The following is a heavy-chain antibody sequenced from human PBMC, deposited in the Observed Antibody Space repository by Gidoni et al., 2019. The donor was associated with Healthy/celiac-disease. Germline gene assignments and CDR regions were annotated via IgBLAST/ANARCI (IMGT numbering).Heavy chain of an antibody. CDR2: IKSKTDGGKT. CDR3: TTDPIYYDILTGYSHFDY. J-gene: IGHJ4*02. V-gene: IGHV3-15*01. D-gene: IGHD3-9*01. CDR1: GFTFSNAW. Sequence: EVQLVESGGGLVKPGGSLRLSCAASGFTFSNAWMSWVRQAPGKGLEWVGRIKSKTDGGKTDYAAPVKGRFTISRDDSKNTLYLQMNSLKTEDTAVYYCTTDPIYYDILTGYSHFDYWGQGTLVTVSS.